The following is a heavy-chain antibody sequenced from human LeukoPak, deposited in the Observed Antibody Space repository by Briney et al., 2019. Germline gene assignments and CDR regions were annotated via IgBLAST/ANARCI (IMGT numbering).Heavy chain of an antibody. CDR1: GYTFTGYY. CDR2: INPNSGGT. D-gene: IGHD1-14*01. Sequence: GASVKVSCKASGYTFTGYYMHWVRQAPGQGLEWVGWINPNSGGTNYAQKFQGRVTMTRDTSISTAYMELSRLRSDDTAVYYCARDRRTTLTQPIGYFQHWGQGTLVTVSS. CDR3: ARDRRTTLTQPIGYFQH. V-gene: IGHV1-2*02. J-gene: IGHJ1*01.